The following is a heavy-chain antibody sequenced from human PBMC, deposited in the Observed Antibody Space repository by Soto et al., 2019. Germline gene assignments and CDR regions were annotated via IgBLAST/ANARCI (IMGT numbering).Heavy chain of an antibody. J-gene: IGHJ4*02. CDR1: GGSITSSGYY. Sequence: QVQLQESGPGLVKPSQTLSLTCTVSGGSITSSGYYWSWIRQHPGEGLEWIGFTSNRGSTAYNPSRKSRASISVDTSSNQCALNLTSVTPADTAPSYCARGGGSTKGDYWGQGTLVTVSP. CDR3: ARGGGSTKGDY. CDR2: TSNRGST. D-gene: IGHD2-2*01. V-gene: IGHV4-31*03.